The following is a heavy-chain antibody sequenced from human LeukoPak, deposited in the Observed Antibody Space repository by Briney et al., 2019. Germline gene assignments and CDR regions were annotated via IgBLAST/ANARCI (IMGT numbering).Heavy chain of an antibody. CDR2: INPSGGST. CDR3: ARTYSSSPASPLKFDY. V-gene: IGHV1-46*01. CDR1: GYTFTSYY. Sequence: ASVKVSCKASGYTFTSYYMHWVRQAPGQGLEWMGIINPSGGSTSYAQKFQGRVTMTRDMSTSTVYMELSSLRSEDTAVYYCARTYSSSPASPLKFDYWGQGTLVTVSS. J-gene: IGHJ4*02. D-gene: IGHD6-6*01.